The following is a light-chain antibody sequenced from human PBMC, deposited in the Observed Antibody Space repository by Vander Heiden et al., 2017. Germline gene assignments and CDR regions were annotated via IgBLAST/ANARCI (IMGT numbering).Light chain of an antibody. CDR1: SGHSSHA. CDR3: QTWGTGIAV. CDR2: LNRDGSN. Sequence: QLVLSQSPSASASLGASVRLTCTLSSGHSSHAIAWHQQQPQKGPRYLMKLNRDGSNKKGDGIPDRCSGFSSGAERYLFISSVQSEDEADYYCQTWGTGIAVFGGGTKLTVL. V-gene: IGLV4-69*01. J-gene: IGLJ3*02.